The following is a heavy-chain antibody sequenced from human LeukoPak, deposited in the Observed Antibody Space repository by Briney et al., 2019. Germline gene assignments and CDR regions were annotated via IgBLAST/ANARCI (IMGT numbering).Heavy chain of an antibody. CDR3: AKEGSGWLFDY. J-gene: IGHJ4*02. V-gene: IGHV3-30*18. CDR2: ISYDGSNK. D-gene: IGHD6-19*01. CDR1: GFTFSNYG. Sequence: GGSLRLSCAASGFTFSNYGMHWVRQPPGKGLEWEAVISYDGSNKYYADSVKGRFTISRDNSKNTLYLQMNSLRVEDTAVYYCAKEGSGWLFDYWGQGTLVTVSS.